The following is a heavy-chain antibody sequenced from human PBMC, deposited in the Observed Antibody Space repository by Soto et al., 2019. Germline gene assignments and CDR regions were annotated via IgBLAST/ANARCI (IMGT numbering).Heavy chain of an antibody. V-gene: IGHV1-3*01. Sequence: ASVKVSCKASGYTFTSYAMHWVRQAPGQRLEWMGWINAGNGNTKYSQKFQGRVTITRDTSASTAYMELSSLRSEDTAVYYCVVAAQPYYFDYSGQGTLVTVSS. CDR2: INAGNGNT. D-gene: IGHD2-15*01. J-gene: IGHJ4*02. CDR1: GYTFTSYA. CDR3: VVAAQPYYFDY.